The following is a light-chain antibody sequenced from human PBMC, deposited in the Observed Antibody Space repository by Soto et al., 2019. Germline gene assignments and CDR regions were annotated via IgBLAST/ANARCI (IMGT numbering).Light chain of an antibody. Sequence: QSVLTQPASVSGAPVQASTISCAGTSSDGGAYNYVSWYQHHPGKAPKLMIYGVNNRPSGDSNRFSGSKSANTASLTISGLQAEDEADYYCSSWTSGATYVFGSGTKVTVL. CDR2: GVN. J-gene: IGLJ1*01. CDR1: SSDGGAYNY. V-gene: IGLV2-14*03. CDR3: SSWTSGATYV.